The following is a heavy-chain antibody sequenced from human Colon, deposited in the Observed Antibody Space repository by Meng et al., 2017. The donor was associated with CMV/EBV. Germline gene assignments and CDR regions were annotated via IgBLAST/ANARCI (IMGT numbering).Heavy chain of an antibody. D-gene: IGHD2-2*01. CDR3: AKGRGSSTSSYDY. J-gene: IGHJ4*02. Sequence: GESLKISCAASGFIFSDYAMHWVRQAPGKGLEWVSVIYSGGSTYYADSVKGRFTLSRDNSKNTLYLQMNSLRVEDTAVYYCAKGRGSSTSSYDYWGQGTLVTVSS. V-gene: IGHV3-23*03. CDR1: GFIFSDYA. CDR2: IYSGGST.